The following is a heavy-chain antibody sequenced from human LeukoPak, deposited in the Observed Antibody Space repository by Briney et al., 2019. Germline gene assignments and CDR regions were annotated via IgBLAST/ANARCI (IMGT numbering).Heavy chain of an antibody. CDR1: NYSISSEYY. Sequence: SETLSLTCAVSNYSISSEYYWGWIRQPPGKGLEWIGSIYYRGTTYYNPSLKSRVTLSVDTSKNQFSMKLSSVTAANTAVYYCAGDRSYGYYGRTFDYWGQGTLVTVSS. V-gene: IGHV4-38-2*02. CDR3: AGDRSYGYYGRTFDY. CDR2: IYYRGTT. J-gene: IGHJ4*02. D-gene: IGHD1-26*01.